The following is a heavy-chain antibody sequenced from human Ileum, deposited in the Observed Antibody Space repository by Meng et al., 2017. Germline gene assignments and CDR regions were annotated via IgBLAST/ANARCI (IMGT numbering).Heavy chain of an antibody. D-gene: IGHD6-13*01. CDR1: GFTLSNYY. CDR2: ISSGGSTT. J-gene: IGHJ6*02. CDR3: ARDLEYNKEYSSSWYYYFYGMDV. Sequence: SLKISWEASGFTLSNYYMTWIRQAPGKGLEWVSYISSGGSTTYYAESVKGRFTISRDNTKNSLFLQMNSLRAEDTAVYCCARDLEYNKEYSSSWYYYFYGMDVWGQGTTVTVSS. V-gene: IGHV3-11*04.